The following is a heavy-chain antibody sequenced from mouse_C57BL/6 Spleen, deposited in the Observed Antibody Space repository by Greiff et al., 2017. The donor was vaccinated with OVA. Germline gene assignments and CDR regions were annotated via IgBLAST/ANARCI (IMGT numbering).Heavy chain of an antibody. Sequence: EVQRVESGGGLVKPGGSLKLSCAASGFTFSSYAMSWVRQTPETRLEWVATISDGGSYTYYPDNVKGRFTISRDNAKNNLYLQMSHLKSEDTAMYYCAREGYYGSLDYWGQGTSVTVSS. V-gene: IGHV5-4*01. D-gene: IGHD1-1*01. CDR1: GFTFSSYA. CDR3: AREGYYGSLDY. CDR2: ISDGGSYT. J-gene: IGHJ4*01.